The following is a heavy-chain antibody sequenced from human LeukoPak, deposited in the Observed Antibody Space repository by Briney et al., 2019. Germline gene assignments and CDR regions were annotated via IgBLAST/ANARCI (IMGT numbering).Heavy chain of an antibody. D-gene: IGHD1-20*01. CDR2: IDPNDGNT. CDR3: ARAYNWNDKFDY. CDR1: GYTFTTYY. Sequence: GASVKVSCKASGYTFTTYYIHWVRQAPGQGLEWMGKIDPNDGNTRYAQKFQGRVSMTRDTSTSTVYMELSSLRSEDTAVYYCARAYNWNDKFDYWGQGTLVTVSS. V-gene: IGHV1-46*01. J-gene: IGHJ4*02.